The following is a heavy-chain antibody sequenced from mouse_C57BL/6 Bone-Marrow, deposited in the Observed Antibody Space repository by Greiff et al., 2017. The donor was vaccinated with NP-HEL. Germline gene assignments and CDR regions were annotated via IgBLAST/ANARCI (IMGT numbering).Heavy chain of an antibody. Sequence: EVKLQESGGGLVQPGGSLSLSCAASGFTFTDYYMSWVRQPPGKALEWLGFIRNKANGYTTEYSASVKGRFTISRDNSQSILYLQMNALRAEDSATYYCARPNYDGYAMDYWGQGTSVTVSS. CDR3: ARPNYDGYAMDY. V-gene: IGHV7-3*01. CDR2: IRNKANGYTT. D-gene: IGHD2-4*01. CDR1: GFTFTDYY. J-gene: IGHJ4*01.